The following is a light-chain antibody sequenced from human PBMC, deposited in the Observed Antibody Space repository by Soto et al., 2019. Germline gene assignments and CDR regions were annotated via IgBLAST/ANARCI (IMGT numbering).Light chain of an antibody. CDR2: EVS. J-gene: IGLJ2*01. V-gene: IGLV2-14*01. CDR3: TSYTGSNTVV. CDR1: SSDVGGYSY. Sequence: QSALTQPASVSGSPGQSITISCTGTSSDVGGYSYVSWYQQHPGKAPKLMIYEVSNRPSGLSNRFSGSKSGNTASLTISGLQAEDEAHYYCTSYTGSNTVVFGGGTKLTVL.